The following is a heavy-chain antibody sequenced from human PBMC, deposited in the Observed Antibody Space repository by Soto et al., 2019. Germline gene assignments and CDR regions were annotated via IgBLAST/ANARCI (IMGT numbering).Heavy chain of an antibody. CDR1: GFTFDDYA. Sequence: GGSLRLSCAASGFTFDDYAMHWVRQAPGKGLEWVSGISWNSGSIGYADSVKGRFTISRDNAKNSVYLQMNGLRAEDTAVYYCARGPDYSPDFDWWGQGTLVTVSS. CDR2: ISWNSGSI. V-gene: IGHV3-9*01. D-gene: IGHD2-15*01. J-gene: IGHJ4*02. CDR3: ARGPDYSPDFDW.